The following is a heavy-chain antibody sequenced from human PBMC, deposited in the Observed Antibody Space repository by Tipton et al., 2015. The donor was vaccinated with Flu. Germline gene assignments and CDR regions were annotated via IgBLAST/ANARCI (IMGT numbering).Heavy chain of an antibody. V-gene: IGHV3-7*03. J-gene: IGHJ3*02. Sequence: SLRLSCEASGFTLSLYWMTWVRQAPGKGLEWVANIKQDGSQRYYVASVKGRFTVSRDNAKSSLYLQMNYLRREDTAVYYCARVPEWLGYGFDIWGHGTLVTVSS. CDR1: GFTLSLYW. CDR3: ARVPEWLGYGFDI. CDR2: IKQDGSQR. D-gene: IGHD3-3*01.